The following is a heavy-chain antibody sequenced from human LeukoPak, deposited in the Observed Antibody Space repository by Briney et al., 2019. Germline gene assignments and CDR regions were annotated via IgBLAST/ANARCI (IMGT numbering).Heavy chain of an antibody. J-gene: IGHJ4*02. Sequence: PSGTLSLTCTVSGGSIGSDYWSWIRQPPGKGLEWIGYIYYSGSTNYNPSLKSRVTISLDRSKNQFSLKLTSVTAADTAVYYCARDDSSSSYWGQGTLVTVSS. CDR2: IYYSGST. V-gene: IGHV4-59*01. CDR3: ARDDSSSSY. D-gene: IGHD6-6*01. CDR1: GGSIGSDY.